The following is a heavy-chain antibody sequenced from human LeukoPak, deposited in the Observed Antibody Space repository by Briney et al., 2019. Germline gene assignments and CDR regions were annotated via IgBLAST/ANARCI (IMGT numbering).Heavy chain of an antibody. CDR2: ISSSSSYT. CDR3: ARKNGAIDY. V-gene: IGHV3-21*05. D-gene: IGHD2-8*01. J-gene: IGHJ4*02. Sequence: PGGSLRLSCAASGFTFSSYAMSWVRQAPGKGLEWVSYISSSSSYTNYADSVKGRFTISRDNAKNSLYLQMNSLRAEDTAVYYCARKNGAIDYWGQGTLVTVSS. CDR1: GFTFSSYA.